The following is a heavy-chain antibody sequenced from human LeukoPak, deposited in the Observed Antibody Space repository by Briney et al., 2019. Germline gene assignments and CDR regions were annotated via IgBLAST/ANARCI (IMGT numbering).Heavy chain of an antibody. V-gene: IGHV3-9*01. Sequence: GGSLRLSCAASGFTFDDYAMHWVRQAPGKGLEWVSGISWNSGSIGYADSVKGRFTTSRDNAKNSLYLQMNSLRAEDTALYYCAKDINGFAYWGQGTLVTVSS. CDR2: ISWNSGSI. CDR3: AKDINGFAY. D-gene: IGHD2-8*01. CDR1: GFTFDDYA. J-gene: IGHJ4*02.